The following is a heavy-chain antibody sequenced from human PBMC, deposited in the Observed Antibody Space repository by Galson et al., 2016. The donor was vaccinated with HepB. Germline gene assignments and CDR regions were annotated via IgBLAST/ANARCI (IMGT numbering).Heavy chain of an antibody. J-gene: IGHJ4*02. CDR3: ARSGTYYIFYF. D-gene: IGHD3-22*01. V-gene: IGHV4-59*01. Sequence: SETLSLTCSVSGGSITGYRWSWIRQPPGKGLEWIGYIYGSGNTNYNPSLKSRVTLSLDTSKNQFSLKLSSVTAAGTAVYYCARSGTYYIFYFWGQGTLVTVSS. CDR2: IYGSGNT. CDR1: GGSITGYR.